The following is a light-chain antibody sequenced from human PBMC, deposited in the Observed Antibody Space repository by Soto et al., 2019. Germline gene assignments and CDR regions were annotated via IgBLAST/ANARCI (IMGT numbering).Light chain of an antibody. J-gene: IGLJ1*01. CDR2: DVN. CDR3: CSYTGSSTQV. CDR1: SSDVGGYHF. Sequence: QSALTQPASVSGSPGQSITISCTGTSSDVGGYHFVSWYQQHPGKVPKLMIFDVNRRPSGVSDRCSGSKSGNTASLTIAGLQAEDEGDYYCCSYTGSSTQVFGSGTKVTVL. V-gene: IGLV2-14*03.